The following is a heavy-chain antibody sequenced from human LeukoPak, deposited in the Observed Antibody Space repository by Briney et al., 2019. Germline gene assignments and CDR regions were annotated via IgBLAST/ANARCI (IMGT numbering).Heavy chain of an antibody. V-gene: IGHV1-69*01. Sequence: SVKVSCKASGGTFSSYAISWVRQAPGQGLEWMGGIIPIFGTANYAQKFQGRVTITADESTSTAYMELSSLRSEYTSVYYCARNWKNWFDPWGQGTLVTVSS. CDR1: GGTFSSYA. CDR3: ARNWKNWFDP. CDR2: IIPIFGTA. D-gene: IGHD1-1*01. J-gene: IGHJ5*02.